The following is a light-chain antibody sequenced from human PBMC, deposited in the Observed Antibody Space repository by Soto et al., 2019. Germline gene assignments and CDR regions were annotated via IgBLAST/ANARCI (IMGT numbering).Light chain of an antibody. Sequence: EIVLTQSPATLSLSPGERATLSCRASQSVSSHLTWYQHIPGQAPRLLIYDASTRANGIPARFSGSGSGTDFTLTSSSLEPEDSAVYYCQQRSDWPLLFGGGTRVEIK. V-gene: IGKV3-11*01. CDR3: QQRSDWPLL. J-gene: IGKJ4*01. CDR2: DAS. CDR1: QSVSSH.